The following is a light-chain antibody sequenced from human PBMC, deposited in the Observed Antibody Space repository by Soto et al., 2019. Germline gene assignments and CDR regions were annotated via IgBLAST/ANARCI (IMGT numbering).Light chain of an antibody. V-gene: IGKV3-11*01. Sequence: EIVLTQSPATLSLSPGERATLSCRASQSVSNYLAWYQQKPGQAPRLLIYDASNRGTGIPARFSGSGSGTGFTLTISSLEPEDFAVYYCQQRTTWPLLTFGGGTKVEIK. CDR2: DAS. J-gene: IGKJ4*01. CDR1: QSVSNY. CDR3: QQRTTWPLLT.